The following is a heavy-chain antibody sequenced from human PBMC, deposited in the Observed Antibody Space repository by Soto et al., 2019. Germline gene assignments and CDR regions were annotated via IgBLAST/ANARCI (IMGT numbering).Heavy chain of an antibody. CDR2: IVPMFGTA. J-gene: IGHJ5*02. D-gene: IGHD3-3*01. Sequence: QVQLVQSGAEVKKPGSSVNVSCKTSGATFGNTAVTWVRQAPGQGLEWMGGIVPMFGTANYAQKFQGRVTITAEESTNTAYMELSSLRSDAPAVYYCARDGDPGYAFWSGPLGGGRFDPWGQGTLVTVSS. CDR1: GATFGNTA. V-gene: IGHV1-69*12. CDR3: ARDGDPGYAFWSGPLGGGRFDP.